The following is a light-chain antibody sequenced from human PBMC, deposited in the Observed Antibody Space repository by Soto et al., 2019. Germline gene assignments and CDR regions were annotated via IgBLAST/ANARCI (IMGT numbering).Light chain of an antibody. Sequence: QSALTQPPSASGSPGQSVTISCTGTSSDVGGYNYVSWYQQHPGKAPKLMIYEVSERPSGVPDRFSGSKSGNTASLTVSGLQAEDEADYYCSSYAGSNNSLYVFGTGTKVTVL. CDR3: SSYAGSNNSLYV. J-gene: IGLJ1*01. CDR2: EVS. CDR1: SSDVGGYNY. V-gene: IGLV2-8*01.